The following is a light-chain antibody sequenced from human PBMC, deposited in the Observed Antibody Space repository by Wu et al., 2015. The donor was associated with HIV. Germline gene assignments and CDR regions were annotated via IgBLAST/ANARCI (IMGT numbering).Light chain of an antibody. V-gene: IGKV3-20*01. Sequence: IVLTQSPGTLSLSPGERATLSCRASQSVISNFLAWYQQKPGQTPSLLIYGVSNRATGIPDRFSGSGSGTDFTLSISRLEPEDFAVYYCQHYFTSPRTWTFGQGTKVDFK. CDR3: QHYFTSPRTWT. J-gene: IGKJ1*01. CDR1: QSVISNF. CDR2: GVS.